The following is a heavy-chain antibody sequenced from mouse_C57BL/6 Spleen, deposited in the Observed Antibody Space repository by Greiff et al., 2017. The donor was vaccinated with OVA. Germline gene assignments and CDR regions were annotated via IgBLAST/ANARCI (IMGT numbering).Heavy chain of an antibody. J-gene: IGHJ3*01. CDR1: GYTFTSYW. CDR3: AMVTTTEFAY. D-gene: IGHD2-2*01. CDR2: IDPSDSET. V-gene: IGHV1-52*01. Sequence: QVQLQQSGAELVRPGSSVKLSCKASGYTFTSYWMHWVKQRPIQGLEWIGNIDPSDSETHYNQKFKDKATLTVDKSSSTAYMQLSSLTSEDSAVYYCAMVTTTEFAYWGQGTLVTVSA.